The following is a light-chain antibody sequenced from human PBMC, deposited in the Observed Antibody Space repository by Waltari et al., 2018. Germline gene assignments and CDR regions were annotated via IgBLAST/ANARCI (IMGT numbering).Light chain of an antibody. CDR1: SSDIGVYNH. CDR3: SSYTTSISYV. CDR2: DVT. Sequence: SVSGSPGQSITISCTGTSSDIGVYNHVSWYQQHPGKAPKLMIYDVTNRPSGVSDRFSGSKSDYTASLTISGLQAEDEADYYCSSYTTSISYVFGTGTRVTVL. J-gene: IGLJ1*01. V-gene: IGLV2-14*03.